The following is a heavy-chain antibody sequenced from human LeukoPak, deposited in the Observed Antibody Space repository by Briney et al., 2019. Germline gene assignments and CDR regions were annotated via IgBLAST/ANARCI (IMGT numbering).Heavy chain of an antibody. CDR2: IKQDGSEK. V-gene: IGHV3-7*01. J-gene: IGHJ2*01. D-gene: IGHD4-23*01. CDR3: AREWLGGNSRYWYFDL. Sequence: TGGSLRLSCAASGFTFSSYWMSWVRQAPGKGLEWVANIKQDGSEKYYVDSVKGRFTISRDNAKNSLYLQMNSLRAEDTAVYYCAREWLGGNSRYWYFDLWGRGTLVTVSS. CDR1: GFTFSSYW.